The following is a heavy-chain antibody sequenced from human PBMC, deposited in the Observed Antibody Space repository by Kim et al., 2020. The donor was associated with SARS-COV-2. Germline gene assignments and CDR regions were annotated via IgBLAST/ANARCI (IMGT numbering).Heavy chain of an antibody. CDR3: ARVSMYSSRSMGV. J-gene: IGHJ6*02. CDR1: GYTLTRYQ. CDR2: INPSGGST. V-gene: IGHV1-46*01. D-gene: IGHD6-13*01. Sequence: ASVKVSCKAFGYTLTRYQMHWVRLAPGQGPEWMGVINPSGGSTTYAEKFQGRVIMTRDTSTSTVYMELSSLRFEDTAVYYCARVSMYSSRSMGVWGQGTTVTVSS.